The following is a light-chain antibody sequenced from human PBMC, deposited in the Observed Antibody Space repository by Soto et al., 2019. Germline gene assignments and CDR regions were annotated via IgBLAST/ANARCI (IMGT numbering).Light chain of an antibody. CDR3: QQSYSTLQT. V-gene: IGKV1-39*01. CDR1: QCMSTH. J-gene: IGKJ1*01. CDR2: AAS. Sequence: EIQRTRSPSALSATVIYRLIITCRASQCMSTHVNGNHHKQGKAPNFLISAASSLKTGITSRFSVSGFGTDFTLTIRSLPPEDFATYLCQQSYSTLQTLAQGTSV.